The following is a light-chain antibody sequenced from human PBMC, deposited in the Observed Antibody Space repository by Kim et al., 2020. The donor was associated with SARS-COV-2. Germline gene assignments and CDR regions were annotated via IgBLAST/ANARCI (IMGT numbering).Light chain of an antibody. V-gene: IGKV3-15*01. CDR1: QSVSSY. CDR2: GAI. CDR3: QQYNNWPPMYT. J-gene: IGKJ2*01. Sequence: EILMTQSPVTLSASPGERVTLSCWASQSVSSYVAWYQQKPGQAPRLLIYGAITRATGIPARFSGSGSGRDFTLTISSLQSEDSAVYYCQQYNNWPPMYTFGQGPKLEI.